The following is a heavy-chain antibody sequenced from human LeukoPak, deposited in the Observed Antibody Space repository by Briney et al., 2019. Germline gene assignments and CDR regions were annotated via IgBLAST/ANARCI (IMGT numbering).Heavy chain of an antibody. D-gene: IGHD5/OR15-5a*01. CDR2: INGDASIT. V-gene: IGHV3-74*01. J-gene: IGHJ6*02. CDR1: GFSIRNYW. Sequence: GGSLRLSCAASGFSIRNYWMHWVRQAPGKGLVWVSHINGDASITNYADSVKGRFTISRDDAKSTVYLQMNSLRAEDTAVYLCARDLSYGMNVWGQGTTVTVSS. CDR3: ARDLSYGMNV.